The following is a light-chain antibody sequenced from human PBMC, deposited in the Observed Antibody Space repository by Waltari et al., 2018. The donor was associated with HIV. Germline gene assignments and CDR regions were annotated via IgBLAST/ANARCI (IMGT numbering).Light chain of an antibody. V-gene: IGLV2-23*02. J-gene: IGLJ1*01. CDR3: CSYAGSNTYL. CDR1: SSDVGSYNY. Sequence: QSALTQPAAVSGFPGQSITISCTGSSSDVGSYNYVSWYQQHPGKAPKRLIYDVRKRPSGVANRFAGSKSGNTASLTISGLQAEDEADYYCCSYAGSNTYLFGTGTEVTVL. CDR2: DVR.